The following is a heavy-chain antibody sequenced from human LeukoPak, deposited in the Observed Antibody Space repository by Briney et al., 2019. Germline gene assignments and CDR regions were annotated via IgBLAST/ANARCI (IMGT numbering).Heavy chain of an antibody. Sequence: PGRSLRLSCAASGFTFSSYAMSWVRQAPGKGLEWVSAISGSGGSTYYADSVKGRFTISRDNSKNTLYLQMNSLRAEDTAVYYCARTYGSLRVLSGSIDYWGQGTLVTVSS. CDR2: ISGSGGST. J-gene: IGHJ4*02. D-gene: IGHD3-10*01. V-gene: IGHV3-23*01. CDR1: GFTFSSYA. CDR3: ARTYGSLRVLSGSIDY.